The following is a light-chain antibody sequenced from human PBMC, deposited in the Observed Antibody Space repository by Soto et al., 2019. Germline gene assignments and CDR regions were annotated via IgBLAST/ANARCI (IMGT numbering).Light chain of an antibody. V-gene: IGKV1-39*01. J-gene: IGKJ4*01. CDR2: GAS. Sequence: DIQVIQSPSSLSASVGDRVTITCRASLRISTYLNWYQHKPGKAPTLLIYGASSLQSGVPSRFSGSGSGTDFTLTISSLHPEDSATYYCQQSHSTPLTFGGGT. CDR1: LRISTY. CDR3: QQSHSTPLT.